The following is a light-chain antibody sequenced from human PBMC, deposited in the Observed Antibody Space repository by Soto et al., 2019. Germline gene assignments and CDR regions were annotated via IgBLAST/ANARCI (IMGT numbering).Light chain of an antibody. Sequence: EIVLTQSPGTLSLSPGERATLSCRASQRVSSSYLAWYQQKPGQAPRLLIYGASTRATGIPDRFSGSGSGTDFTLTISRLEPEYFAVYFCQRYGSSPPFTFGQGTKVEI. CDR2: GAS. CDR1: QRVSSSY. CDR3: QRYGSSPPFT. V-gene: IGKV3-20*01. J-gene: IGKJ2*01.